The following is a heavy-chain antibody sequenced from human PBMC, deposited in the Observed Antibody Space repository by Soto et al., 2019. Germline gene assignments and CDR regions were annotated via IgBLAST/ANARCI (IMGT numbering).Heavy chain of an antibody. D-gene: IGHD2-15*01. V-gene: IGHV4-30-4*01. CDR2: IYYSGST. CDR3: ARGCSGGSCYSYYSGLDV. Sequence: TLSLTRTVSVGSISGGDYYWSWIRQPPGKGLGWIGYIYYSGSTYYNPSLKSRVTISVDTSKNQFSLKLSSVTAADTAVYYCARGCSGGSCYSYYSGLDVWGQGTTVTVSS. CDR1: VGSISGGDYY. J-gene: IGHJ6*02.